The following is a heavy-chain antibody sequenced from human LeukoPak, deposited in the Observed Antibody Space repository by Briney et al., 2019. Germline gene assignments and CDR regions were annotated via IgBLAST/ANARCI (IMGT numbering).Heavy chain of an antibody. J-gene: IGHJ5*02. Sequence: ASVKVSCKASGYTFTGYYMHWVRQAPGQGLEWMGWINPNSGGTNYAQKFQGRVTMTRDTSISTAYTELGRLRSDDTAVYYCARDVPTWNRKYCSSTSCSIGWFDPWGQGTLVTVSS. CDR3: ARDVPTWNRKYCSSTSCSIGWFDP. CDR2: INPNSGGT. CDR1: GYTFTGYY. D-gene: IGHD2-2*01. V-gene: IGHV1-2*02.